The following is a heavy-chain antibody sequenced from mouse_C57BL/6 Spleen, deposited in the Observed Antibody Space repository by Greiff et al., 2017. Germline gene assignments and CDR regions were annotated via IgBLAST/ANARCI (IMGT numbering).Heavy chain of an antibody. V-gene: IGHV1-72*01. Sequence: VQLQQPGAELVKPGASVKLSCKASGYTFTSYWMHWVKQRPGRGLEWIGRIDPNSGGTKYNEKFKSKATLTVDKPSSTAYMQLSSLTSEDSAVYYGAIAALTSYYDYGGEYFDVWGTGTTVTVSS. D-gene: IGHD2-4*01. CDR3: AIAALTSYYDYGGEYFDV. J-gene: IGHJ1*03. CDR2: IDPNSGGT. CDR1: GYTFTSYW.